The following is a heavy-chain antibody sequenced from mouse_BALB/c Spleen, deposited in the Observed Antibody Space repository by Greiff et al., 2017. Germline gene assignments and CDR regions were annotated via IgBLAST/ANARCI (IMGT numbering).Heavy chain of an antibody. Sequence: QVQLKQSGPGLVAPSQSLSITCTVSGFSLTSYDISWIRQPPGKGLEWLGVIWTGGGTNYNSAFMSRLSISKDNSKSQVFLKMNSLQTDDTAIYYCVRDRGYGEAWFAYWGQGTLVTVSA. D-gene: IGHD3-1*01. CDR2: IWTGGGT. CDR1: GFSLTSYD. V-gene: IGHV2-9-2*01. J-gene: IGHJ3*01. CDR3: VRDRGYGEAWFAY.